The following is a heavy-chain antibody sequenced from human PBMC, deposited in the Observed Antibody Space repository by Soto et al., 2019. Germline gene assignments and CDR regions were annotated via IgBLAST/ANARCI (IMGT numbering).Heavy chain of an antibody. Sequence: QVHLVQSGAEVKKPGASVKVSCKGSGYAFTTYGITWVRQAPGQGLEWRGWISAHNGNTNYAQKLQGRVTVTRDTPTSTAYMELRSLRSDDTAVYYCARGRYGDYWGQGALVTVSS. J-gene: IGHJ4*02. D-gene: IGHD1-1*01. CDR3: ARGRYGDY. CDR2: ISAHNGNT. V-gene: IGHV1-18*01. CDR1: GYAFTTYG.